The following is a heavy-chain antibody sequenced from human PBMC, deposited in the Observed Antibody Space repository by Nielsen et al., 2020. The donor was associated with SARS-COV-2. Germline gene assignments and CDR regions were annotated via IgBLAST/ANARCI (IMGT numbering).Heavy chain of an antibody. J-gene: IGHJ6*02. D-gene: IGHD6-6*01. CDR1: GFTFSSYE. CDR2: ISSSGSTI. CDR3: ARAGLGIAARPTYYYYGMDV. Sequence: GGSLRLSCAVSGFTFSSYEMNWVRQAPGKGLEWVSYISSSGSTIYYADSVKGRFTISRDNAKNSLYLQMNSLRAEDTAVYYCARAGLGIAARPTYYYYGMDVWGQGTTVTVSS. V-gene: IGHV3-48*03.